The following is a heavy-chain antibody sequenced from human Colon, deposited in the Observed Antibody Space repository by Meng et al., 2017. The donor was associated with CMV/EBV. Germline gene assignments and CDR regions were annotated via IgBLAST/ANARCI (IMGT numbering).Heavy chain of an antibody. D-gene: IGHD4-17*01. CDR1: GFSFTNYW. Sequence: GESLKISCAASGFSFTNYWMTWVRQAPGKGLEWVANLNQHGTEKYYVDSVKGRFTISRDNAKNSLSLQINSLRVEDTAVYYCIRYSDVDNYFFGLDVWGQGTTVTVSS. V-gene: IGHV3-7*01. J-gene: IGHJ6*02. CDR3: IRYSDVDNYFFGLDV. CDR2: LNQHGTEK.